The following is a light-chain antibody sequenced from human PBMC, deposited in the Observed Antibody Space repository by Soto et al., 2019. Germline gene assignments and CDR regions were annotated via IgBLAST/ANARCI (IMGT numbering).Light chain of an antibody. V-gene: IGLV2-11*01. CDR2: DVS. J-gene: IGLJ2*01. CDR3: CSIAGSNTSV. CDR1: SSDVGSYNF. Sequence: QSALTQPRSVSGSPGQSVTISCTGTSSDVGSYNFVSWYQQHPGKAPKLMIYDVSQRPSGVPDRFSGSKSGNTASLTIAVHQAEEEADYCSCSIAGSNTSVFGGVTKVTVL.